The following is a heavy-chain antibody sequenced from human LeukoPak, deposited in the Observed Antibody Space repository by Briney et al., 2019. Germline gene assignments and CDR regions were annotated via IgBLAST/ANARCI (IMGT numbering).Heavy chain of an antibody. CDR3: AKDGPQTVTTTRYYYYGMDV. CDR2: ISYDGSNK. V-gene: IGHV3-30*18. D-gene: IGHD4-17*01. Sequence: GRSLRLSCAASGFTFSSYGMHWVRQAPGKGLEWVAVISYDGSNKYYADSVKGRFTISRDNSKNTLYLQMNGLRAEDTAVYYCAKDGPQTVTTTRYYYYGMDVWGKWTTATVSS. CDR1: GFTFSSYG. J-gene: IGHJ6*04.